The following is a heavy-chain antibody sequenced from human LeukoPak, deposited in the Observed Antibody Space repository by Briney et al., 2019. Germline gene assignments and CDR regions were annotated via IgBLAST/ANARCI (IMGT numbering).Heavy chain of an antibody. Sequence: GGSLRLSCAASGFTFSSYAMTWVRQAPGKGLEWVASIKEDSSEKFYLDSVRGRFTISRDNAERLLYLEMNSLRVEDTAVYYCARYNDILIGDSYDIWGQGTKVTVSS. CDR3: ARYNDILIGDSYDI. CDR2: IKEDSSEK. CDR1: GFTFSSYA. V-gene: IGHV3-7*03. J-gene: IGHJ3*02. D-gene: IGHD3-9*01.